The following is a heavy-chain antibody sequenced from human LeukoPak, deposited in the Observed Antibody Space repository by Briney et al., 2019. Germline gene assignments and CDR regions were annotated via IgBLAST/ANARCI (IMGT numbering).Heavy chain of an antibody. CDR3: ARVRGYSYGYFDY. CDR1: GGSFSGYY. D-gene: IGHD5-18*01. Sequence: PSETLSLTCAVYGGSFSGYYWSWIRQPPGKGLEWIGEINHSGSTNYNPSLKSRVTISVDTSKNQFSLELSSVTAADTAVYYCARVRGYSYGYFDYWGQGTLVTVSS. V-gene: IGHV4-34*01. CDR2: INHSGST. J-gene: IGHJ4*02.